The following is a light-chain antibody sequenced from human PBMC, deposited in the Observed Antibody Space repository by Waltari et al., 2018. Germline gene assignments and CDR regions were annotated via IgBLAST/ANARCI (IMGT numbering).Light chain of an antibody. V-gene: IGKV1-27*01. Sequence: DIQMTQSPSSLSASVGDRVPITCRASQGISNYLAWYQQKPGKVPKLLIYAASTLQSGVPSRFSGSGSGTDFSLTISSLQPEDVATYYCQKYNGALWTFGQGTKVEIK. CDR3: QKYNGALWT. CDR2: AAS. CDR1: QGISNY. J-gene: IGKJ1*01.